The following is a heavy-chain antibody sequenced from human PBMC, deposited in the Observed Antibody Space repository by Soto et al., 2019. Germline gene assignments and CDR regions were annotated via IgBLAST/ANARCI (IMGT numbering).Heavy chain of an antibody. Sequence: QVQLVQSGPEVKKPGASVKVSCKASGYSLSDYGVTWVRQSPGQGLQWMGWIIAYNDGRNYAQNFQDRITMTTDTSTSTAYVELRSLRSYDTAVYFCGRARSAAMVTSDYWGQGTLVTVSS. CDR3: GRARSAAMVTSDY. D-gene: IGHD5-18*01. V-gene: IGHV1-18*01. CDR2: IIAYNDGR. J-gene: IGHJ4*02. CDR1: GYSLSDYG.